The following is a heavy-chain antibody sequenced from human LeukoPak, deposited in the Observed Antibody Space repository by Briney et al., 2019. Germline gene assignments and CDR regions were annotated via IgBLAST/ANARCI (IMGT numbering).Heavy chain of an antibody. Sequence: SETLSLTCAVYGGSFSGYYWSWIRQPPGKGLEWIGGINHSGSTNYNPSLKSRVTISVDTSKNQFSLKLSSVTAADTAVYYCARLYRAARLGYYYMDVWGKGTTVTVSS. CDR2: INHSGST. J-gene: IGHJ6*03. V-gene: IGHV4-34*01. D-gene: IGHD6-6*01. CDR3: ARLYRAARLGYYYMDV. CDR1: GGSFSGYY.